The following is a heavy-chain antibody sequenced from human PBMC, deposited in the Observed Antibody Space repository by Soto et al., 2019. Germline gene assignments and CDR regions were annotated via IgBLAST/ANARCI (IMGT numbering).Heavy chain of an antibody. CDR1: GGSIISGY. CDR3: AGLRGYAGSPIDY. Sequence: SETLSLTCTVSGGSIISGYWIWIRQPPGKGLEWIGYISYSGNTNYNPSLKSRVTMSVDTPKNQFSLRLSSVTTADTAVYYCAGLRGYAGSPIDYWGQGTLVTVSS. D-gene: IGHD2-15*01. J-gene: IGHJ4*02. V-gene: IGHV4-59*01. CDR2: ISYSGNT.